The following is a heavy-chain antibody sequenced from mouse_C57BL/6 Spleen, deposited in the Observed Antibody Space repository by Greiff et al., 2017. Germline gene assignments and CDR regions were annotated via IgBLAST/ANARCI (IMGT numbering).Heavy chain of an antibody. D-gene: IGHD2-3*01. CDR3: ARGGTGWDD. CDR1: GYAFSSSW. J-gene: IGHJ2*01. V-gene: IGHV1-82*01. CDR2: IYPGDGDT. Sequence: VQLQQSGPELVKPGASVKISCKASGYAFSSSWMNWVKQRPGKGLEWIGRIYPGDGDTNYNGKFKGKATLTADKSSSTAYMQLSILTSEDSAVSFCARGGTGWDDWGQGTTLTVAS.